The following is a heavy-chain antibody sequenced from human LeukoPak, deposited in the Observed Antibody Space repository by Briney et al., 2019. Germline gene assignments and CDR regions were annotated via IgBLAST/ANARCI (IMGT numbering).Heavy chain of an antibody. CDR1: GFTFSSYW. J-gene: IGHJ4*02. V-gene: IGHV3-74*01. Sequence: PGGSLRLSCAASGFTFSSYWMHWVRQAPGKGPVWVSRINSDGISTTYADSVKGRFTISRDNAKNTLYLQMNSLRAEDTAVYYCARDILAARPVDYWGQGTLVTVSS. D-gene: IGHD6-6*01. CDR2: INSDGIST. CDR3: ARDILAARPVDY.